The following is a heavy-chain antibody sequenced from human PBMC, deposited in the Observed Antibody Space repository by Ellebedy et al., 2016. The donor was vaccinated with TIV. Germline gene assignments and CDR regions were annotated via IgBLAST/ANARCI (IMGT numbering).Heavy chain of an antibody. CDR2: IYYSGST. CDR3: ARWGRDFEGVERRTTFDY. V-gene: IGHV4-39*07. Sequence: MPSETLSLTCTVSGGSISSSSHYWGWIRQPPGKGLEWIGNIYYSGSTYCNPSLKSLVTISVDTSKNHFSLLLSSVTAADTAVYYCARWGRDFEGVERRTTFDYWGQGTLVTVSS. J-gene: IGHJ4*02. D-gene: IGHD1-1*01. CDR1: GGSISSSSHY.